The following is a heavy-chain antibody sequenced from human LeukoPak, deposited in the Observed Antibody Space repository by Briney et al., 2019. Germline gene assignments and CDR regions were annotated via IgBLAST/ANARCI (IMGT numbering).Heavy chain of an antibody. V-gene: IGHV1-18*01. CDR1: GYTFTSYG. Sequence: ASVKVSCKASGYTFTSYGISWVRQAPGQGLEWMGWISAYNGNTNYAQKLQGRVTMTTDTSTSTAYMELRSLRSDDTAVYYCARSLGYCRGGSCYVNWFAPWGQGTLVTVSS. CDR2: ISAYNGNT. CDR3: ARSLGYCRGGSCYVNWFAP. J-gene: IGHJ5*02. D-gene: IGHD2-15*01.